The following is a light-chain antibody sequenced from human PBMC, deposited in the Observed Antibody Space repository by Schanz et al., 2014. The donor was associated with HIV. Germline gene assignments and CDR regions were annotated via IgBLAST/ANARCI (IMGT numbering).Light chain of an antibody. J-gene: IGLJ2*01. Sequence: QSALTQPASVSGSPGQSITISCTGTRNDVGTYNLVSWYQQHPGKAPQLMIYEVTKRPSGVSDRFSGSKSDNTASLTISGRQADHEADYYCNSHAGINSFVVFGGGTKLTVL. CDR3: NSHAGINSFVV. V-gene: IGLV2-23*02. CDR2: EVT. CDR1: RNDVGTYNL.